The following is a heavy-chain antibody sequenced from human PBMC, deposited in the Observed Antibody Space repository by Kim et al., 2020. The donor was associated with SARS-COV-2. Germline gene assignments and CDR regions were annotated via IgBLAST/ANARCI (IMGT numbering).Heavy chain of an antibody. J-gene: IGHJ4*02. Sequence: SETLSLTCTVSGGSISSGGYYWSWIRQHPGKGLEWIGYIYYSGSTYYNPSLKSRVTISVDTSKNQFSLKLSSVTAADTAVYYCARGGTIFGVVITSFDYWGQRTLVNVSS. V-gene: IGHV4-31*03. CDR1: GGSISSGGYY. D-gene: IGHD3-3*01. CDR3: ARGGTIFGVVITSFDY. CDR2: IYYSGST.